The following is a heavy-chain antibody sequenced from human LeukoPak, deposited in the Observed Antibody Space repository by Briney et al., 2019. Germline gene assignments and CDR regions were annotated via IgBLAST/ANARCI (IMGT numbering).Heavy chain of an antibody. J-gene: IGHJ4*02. D-gene: IGHD5-24*01. Sequence: ASVKVSCKASGYTFTGYYMHWVRQAPGQGLEWMGWINPNSGGTNYAQKFQGRVTMTRDTSISTAYMELSRLRSDDTAVYHCARARRDGYNHFDYWGQGTLVTVSS. V-gene: IGHV1-2*02. CDR2: INPNSGGT. CDR3: ARARRDGYNHFDY. CDR1: GYTFTGYY.